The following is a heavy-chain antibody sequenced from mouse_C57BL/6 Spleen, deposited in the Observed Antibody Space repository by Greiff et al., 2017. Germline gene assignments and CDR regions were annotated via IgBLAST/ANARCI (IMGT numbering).Heavy chain of an antibody. CDR2: IHPNSGST. D-gene: IGHD2-2*01. V-gene: IGHV1-64*01. J-gene: IGHJ4*01. CDR3: AREGIYYGYDSAYYAMDY. Sequence: QVQLKQPGAELVKPGASVKLSCKASGYTFTSYWMHWVKQRPGQGLEWIGMIHPNSGSTNYNEKFKSKATLTVDQSSSTAYMQLSSLTSEDSAVYYCAREGIYYGYDSAYYAMDYWGQGTSVTVSS. CDR1: GYTFTSYW.